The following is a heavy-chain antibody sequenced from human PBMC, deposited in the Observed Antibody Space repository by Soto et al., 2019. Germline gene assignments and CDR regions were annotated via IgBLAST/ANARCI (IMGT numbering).Heavy chain of an antibody. Sequence: QVQLVESGGGVVRPGRSLRLSCVASGFTFRDYGMHWVRQAPGKGLEWVAGISHHGLKAHYADSVKGRFTISRDNSKKTVYLQLNSLRGDDTAVYYCAKDWVGGSNKYYFEYWGQGTLVTVSA. V-gene: IGHV3-30*18. D-gene: IGHD1-26*01. CDR3: AKDWVGGSNKYYFEY. J-gene: IGHJ4*02. CDR2: ISHHGLKA. CDR1: GFTFRDYG.